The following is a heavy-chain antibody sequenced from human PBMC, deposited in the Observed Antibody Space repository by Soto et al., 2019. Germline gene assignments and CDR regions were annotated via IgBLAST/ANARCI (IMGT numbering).Heavy chain of an antibody. CDR3: ARDGYGDFYYYYYAMDV. J-gene: IGHJ6*02. Sequence: GASVKVSFKASGGTFSSDAITWVRQAPGQGLEWLGGIIPISGTANYAHKFQGRVTITADESTSTAYMELTSLTSEDTAVYYCARDGYGDFYYYYYAMDVWGQGTTVTVSS. CDR2: IIPISGTA. CDR1: GGTFSSDA. V-gene: IGHV1-69*13. D-gene: IGHD4-17*01.